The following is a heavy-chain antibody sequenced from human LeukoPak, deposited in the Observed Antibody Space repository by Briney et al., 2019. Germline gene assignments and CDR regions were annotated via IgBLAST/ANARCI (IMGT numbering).Heavy chain of an antibody. Sequence: SETLSLTCTVSGGSISSSSYYWGWIRQPPGKGLEWIGSIYYSGSTYYNPSLKSRVTISVDTSKNQFSLKLSSVTAADTAEYYCAGGIYGDYVGYWGQGTLVTVSS. J-gene: IGHJ4*02. D-gene: IGHD4-17*01. CDR2: IYYSGST. CDR1: GGSISSSSYY. V-gene: IGHV4-39*07. CDR3: AGGIYGDYVGY.